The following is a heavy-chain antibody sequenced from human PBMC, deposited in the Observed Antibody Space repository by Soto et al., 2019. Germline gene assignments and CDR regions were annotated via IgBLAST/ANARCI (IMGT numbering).Heavy chain of an antibody. V-gene: IGHV4-39*01. CDR3: ATSQKGYNWNYFDH. D-gene: IGHD1-20*01. J-gene: IGHJ4*02. Sequence: SETLSLTCAVSGASISGSYYYWAWLRQSPGKGPEWIGSVFYTGFTSYNPSLESRVPVSVDTSKSQFSLKLSAVTAADTAVYYCATSQKGYNWNYFDHWGQGALVTVSS. CDR2: VFYTGFT. CDR1: GASISGSYYY.